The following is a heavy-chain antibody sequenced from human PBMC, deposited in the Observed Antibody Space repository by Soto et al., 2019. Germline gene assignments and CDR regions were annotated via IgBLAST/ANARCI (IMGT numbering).Heavy chain of an antibody. V-gene: IGHV3-23*01. CDR1: GFTFSSYA. J-gene: IGHJ4*02. D-gene: IGHD3-3*01. CDR3: AKSLPPHATIFGLVILYFDY. Sequence: GGSLRLSCAASGFTFSSYAMSWVRQAPGKGLEWVSAISGSGGSTYYADSVKGRFTISRDNSKNTLYLQMNSLRAEDTAVYYCAKSLPPHATIFGLVILYFDYWGQGTLVTVSS. CDR2: ISGSGGST.